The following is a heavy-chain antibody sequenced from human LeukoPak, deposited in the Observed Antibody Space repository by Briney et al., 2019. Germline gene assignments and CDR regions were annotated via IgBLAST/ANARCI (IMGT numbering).Heavy chain of an antibody. D-gene: IGHD4-17*01. CDR2: ISSSGSIT. CDR3: ARTIGDYGDYDY. J-gene: IGHJ4*02. CDR1: GFTFSDYE. Sequence: GGSLRLSCAASGFTFSDYEMTWVRQAPGKGLEWISYISSSGSITSHADSVKGRFTISRDNAKNSLYLQMNSLRAEDTAVYYCARTIGDYGDYDYWGQGTLVTVSS. V-gene: IGHV3-48*03.